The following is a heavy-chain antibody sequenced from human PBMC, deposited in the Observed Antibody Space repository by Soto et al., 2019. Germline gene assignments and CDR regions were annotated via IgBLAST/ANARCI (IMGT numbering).Heavy chain of an antibody. CDR3: ARLVYDTRLNYMYFDF. CDR1: GVSISSGNW. D-gene: IGHD2-8*01. J-gene: IGHJ4*02. V-gene: IGHV4-4*02. CDR2: IFHDGTA. Sequence: SETLSLTCAVSGVSISSGNWWTWVRQTPQRGLEYIGEIFHDGTANYYPSFERRVAISVDMSKYQFSLKLTSVTAADTAIYFCARLVYDTRLNYMYFDFWGQGALVTVSS.